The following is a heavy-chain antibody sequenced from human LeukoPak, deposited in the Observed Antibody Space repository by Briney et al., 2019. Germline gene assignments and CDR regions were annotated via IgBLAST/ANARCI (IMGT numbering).Heavy chain of an antibody. J-gene: IGHJ3*02. D-gene: IGHD3-22*01. CDR1: GFTFSRYW. CDR3: ARGNYYDRLVAFDI. CDR2: INSDGRST. V-gene: IGHV3-74*01. Sequence: QPGGSLRLSCVASGFTFSRYWMHWVRQAPGKGLVWVSRINSDGRSTNYADSVKGRFSISRDNAKNSLYLQMNSLRAEDTAVYYCARGNYYDRLVAFDIWGQGTMVTVSS.